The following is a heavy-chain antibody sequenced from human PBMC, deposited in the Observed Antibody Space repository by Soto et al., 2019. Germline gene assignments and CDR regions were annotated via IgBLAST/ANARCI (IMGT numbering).Heavy chain of an antibody. CDR1: GESFPDYY. V-gene: IGHV4-34*01. CDR2: INHSGST. CDR3: ARGGGGYDYVWGSYRPFDF. J-gene: IGHJ4*02. Sequence: SETLSLTCAVYGESFPDYYWSWIRQPPGKGLEWIGEINHSGSTNYNPSLKSRVTISVDTSKNQFSLKLTSVTAADTAVYYCARGGGGYDYVWGSYRPFDFWGQGTLVTVSS. D-gene: IGHD3-16*02.